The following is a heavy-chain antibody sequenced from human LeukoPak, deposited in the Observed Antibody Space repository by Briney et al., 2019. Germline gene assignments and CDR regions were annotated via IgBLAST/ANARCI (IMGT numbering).Heavy chain of an antibody. J-gene: IGHJ6*01. CDR3: ATSTAGYCSGRICSPYYFHYGINV. Sequence: GGSLRLSCAASGLTLSKYGIHWVRQAPGKGLEWVAVVSYDGSNKSYIDSMKGRFIISRDNYNSTVYLQMNSLRAEDTAVYYCATSTAGYCSGRICSPYYFHYGINVWGPGTTVVVSS. CDR1: GLTLSKYG. V-gene: IGHV3-30*03. CDR2: VSYDGSNK. D-gene: IGHD2-15*01.